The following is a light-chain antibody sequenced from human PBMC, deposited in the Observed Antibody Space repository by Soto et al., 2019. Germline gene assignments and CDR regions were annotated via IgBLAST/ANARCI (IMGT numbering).Light chain of an antibody. V-gene: IGKV1-5*01. J-gene: IGKJ1*01. CDR3: QQYHNYPRT. Sequence: DIQMTQPPSTLSASIGDRVTITCRASESIRTWLAWYQHKPGKAPKFLIYDASSLESGVPSRFSGSGSGTEFTLTISNLQPDDFATYFCQQYHNYPRTFGQGTKVDIK. CDR2: DAS. CDR1: ESIRTW.